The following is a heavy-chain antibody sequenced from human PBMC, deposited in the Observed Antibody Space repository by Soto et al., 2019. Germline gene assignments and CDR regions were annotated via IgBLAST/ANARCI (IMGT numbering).Heavy chain of an antibody. D-gene: IGHD3-10*01. J-gene: IGHJ5*02. CDR2: ISGSGGST. Sequence: GGSLRLSCAASGFTFSSYAMSWVRQAPGKGLEWVSAISGSGGSTYYADSVKGRFTISRDNSKNTLYLQMNSLRAEDTAVYYCANRLGDYYGSGSYYPWGQGTLVTVSS. CDR1: GFTFSSYA. V-gene: IGHV3-23*01. CDR3: ANRLGDYYGSGSYYP.